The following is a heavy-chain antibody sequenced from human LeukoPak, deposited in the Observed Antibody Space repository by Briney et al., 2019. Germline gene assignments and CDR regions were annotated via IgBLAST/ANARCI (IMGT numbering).Heavy chain of an antibody. D-gene: IGHD3-3*01. Sequence: SETLSPTCAVYGGSFSGYYWSWIRQPPGKGLEWIGEINHSGSTNYNPSLKSRVTISVDTSKNQFSLKLSSVTAADTAVYYCARGGGGLFWSGYIDYWGQGTLVTVSS. CDR2: INHSGST. J-gene: IGHJ4*02. CDR1: GGSFSGYY. CDR3: ARGGGGLFWSGYIDY. V-gene: IGHV4-34*01.